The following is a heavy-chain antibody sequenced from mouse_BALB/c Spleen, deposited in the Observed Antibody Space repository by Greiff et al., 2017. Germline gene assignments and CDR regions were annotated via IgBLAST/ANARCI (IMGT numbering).Heavy chain of an antibody. V-gene: IGHV2-9*02. CDR2: IWAGGST. CDR3: ARDVLGRAWFAY. J-gene: IGHJ3*01. CDR1: GFSLTSYG. Sequence: VQRVESGPGLVAPSQSLSITCTVSGFSLTSYGVHWVRQPPGKGLEWLGVIWAGGSTNYNSALMSRLSISKDNSKSQVFLKMNSLQTDDTAMYYCARDVLGRAWFAYWGQGTLVTVSA. D-gene: IGHD4-1*01.